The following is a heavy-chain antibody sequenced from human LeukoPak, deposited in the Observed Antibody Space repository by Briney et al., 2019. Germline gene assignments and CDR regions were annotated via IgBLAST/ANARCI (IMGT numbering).Heavy chain of an antibody. Sequence: GGSLRLSCAASGFTFSSYGMLWVRQAPGKGLEWVAVIWYGGSTKYYADSVKGRFTTSRDNFKNTLYLEMNSLRVEDTAVYYCATDCSSTTCSVDYWGQGTLVTVSS. J-gene: IGHJ4*02. V-gene: IGHV3-33*08. CDR1: GFTFSSYG. CDR3: ATDCSSTTCSVDY. D-gene: IGHD2-2*01. CDR2: IWYGGSTK.